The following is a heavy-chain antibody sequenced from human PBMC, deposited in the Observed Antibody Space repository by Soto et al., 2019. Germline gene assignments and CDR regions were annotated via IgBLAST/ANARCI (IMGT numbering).Heavy chain of an antibody. CDR2: VYYTGTT. D-gene: IGHD2-2*01. Sequence: SETLSLTCTVSGGSISSYFYIWVRQPPGKGLEWIGSVYYTGTTDYNPSLKSRVTISVDTSKTQFSLNLRSVTAADTAVYYCARELPAVPTAFDYWGRGTLVTGSS. V-gene: IGHV4-59*01. J-gene: IGHJ4*02. CDR1: GGSISSYF. CDR3: ARELPAVPTAFDY.